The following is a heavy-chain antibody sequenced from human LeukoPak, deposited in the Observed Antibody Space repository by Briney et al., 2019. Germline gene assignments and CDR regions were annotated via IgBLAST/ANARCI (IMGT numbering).Heavy chain of an antibody. J-gene: IGHJ4*02. CDR1: GFTFSAYG. CDR2: ISYDGSNK. CDR3: ARVVGRYCSSTSCYVDY. D-gene: IGHD2-2*01. V-gene: IGHV3-30*03. Sequence: GKSLRLSCTASGFTFSAYGMHWVRQAPGKGLEWVAVISYDGSNKYYADSVKGRFTISRDNSKNTLYLQMNSLRAEDTAVYYCARVVGRYCSSTSCYVDYCGQGTLVTVSS.